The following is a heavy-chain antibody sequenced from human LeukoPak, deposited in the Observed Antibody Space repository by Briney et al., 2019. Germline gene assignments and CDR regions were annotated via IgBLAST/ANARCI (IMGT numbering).Heavy chain of an antibody. D-gene: IGHD5-12*01. J-gene: IGHJ4*02. V-gene: IGHV3-23*01. CDR3: AKDSGWLRFHY. CDR2: ISPSGDIT. Sequence: GGSLRLSCAGYGFTFNNHGMNWVRQAAGKGLEWVSGISPSGDITYYVDSVKGRFTISRDNSKNTFYLQMNSLRAEDTAVYYCAKDSGWLRFHYWGQGTLVTVSS. CDR1: GFTFNNHG.